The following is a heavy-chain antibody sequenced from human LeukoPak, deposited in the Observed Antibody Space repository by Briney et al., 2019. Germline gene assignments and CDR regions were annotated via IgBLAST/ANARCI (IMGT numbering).Heavy chain of an antibody. J-gene: IGHJ5*02. D-gene: IGHD6-13*01. Sequence: GAPVKVSCKASGYTFTSYAMHWVRQAPGQRLEWMGWINAGNGNTKYSQKFQGRVTITRDTSASTAYMEPSSLRSEDTAVYYCARDTTLVGSSSWYWFDPWGQGTLVTVSS. CDR1: GYTFTSYA. CDR2: INAGNGNT. V-gene: IGHV1-3*01. CDR3: ARDTTLVGSSSWYWFDP.